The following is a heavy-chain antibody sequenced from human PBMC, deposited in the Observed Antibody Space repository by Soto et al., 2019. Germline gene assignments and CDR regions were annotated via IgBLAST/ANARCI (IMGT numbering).Heavy chain of an antibody. Sequence: SETLSLTCTVSGGSISSYYWSWIRQPPGKGLEWIGYIYYSGSTNYNPSLKSRVTISVDTSKNQFSLKLSSVTAADTAVYYCARGYFWSGYMGAFDIWGQGTMVTVSS. J-gene: IGHJ3*02. V-gene: IGHV4-59*01. CDR1: GGSISSYY. CDR3: ARGYFWSGYMGAFDI. D-gene: IGHD3-3*01. CDR2: IYYSGST.